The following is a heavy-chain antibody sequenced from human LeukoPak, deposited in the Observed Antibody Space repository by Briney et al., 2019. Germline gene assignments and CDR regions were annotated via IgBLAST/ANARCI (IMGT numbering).Heavy chain of an antibody. V-gene: IGHV3-23*01. J-gene: IGHJ4*02. Sequence: GDSLRLSCVASGFTFNIYPMTWVRQSPEKGLEWVSTIGTGGDTYYADSVKGRFTISRDTSKNTLYLQMHSLGAEDTAVYYCAKSRFVDRRGYFDYWAQGPLAPVSS. CDR1: GFTFNIYP. D-gene: IGHD2-15*01. CDR2: IGTGGDT. CDR3: AKSRFVDRRGYFDY.